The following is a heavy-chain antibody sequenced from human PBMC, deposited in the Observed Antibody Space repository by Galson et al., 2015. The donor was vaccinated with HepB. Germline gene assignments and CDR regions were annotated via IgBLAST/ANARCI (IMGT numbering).Heavy chain of an antibody. D-gene: IGHD6-25*01. CDR1: GFTFSFYW. V-gene: IGHV3-74*01. CDR3: TRLGDLSGYSSA. J-gene: IGHJ5*02. Sequence: SLRLSCAASGFTFSFYWMHWVRQAPRKGLVWVSRINNDGTTTNCADSVKGRFTISRDDSKNTAFLQMTSLKTEDTAVYYCTRLGDLSGYSSAWGQGTLVTVSS. CDR2: INNDGTTT.